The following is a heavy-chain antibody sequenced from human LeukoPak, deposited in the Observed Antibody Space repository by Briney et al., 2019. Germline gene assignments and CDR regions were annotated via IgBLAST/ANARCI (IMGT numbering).Heavy chain of an antibody. CDR1: GFTFDDYT. V-gene: IGHV3-43*01. CDR2: ISWDGGST. D-gene: IGHD3-10*02. J-gene: IGHJ6*02. Sequence: GGSLRLSCAASGFTFDDYTMHWVRQAPGKGLEWVSLISWDGGSTYYADSVKGRFTISRDNSKSMLFLQLNSLRAEDTALYYCARDLHYYVAMDVWGQGTTVTVSS. CDR3: ARDLHYYVAMDV.